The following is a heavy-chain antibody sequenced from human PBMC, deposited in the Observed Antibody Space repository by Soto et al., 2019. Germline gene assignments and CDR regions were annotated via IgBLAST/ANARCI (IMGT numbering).Heavy chain of an antibody. J-gene: IGHJ6*03. CDR2: ISAYNGNT. D-gene: IGHD3-3*01. Sequence: ASVKVSCKASGYTFTSYGISWVRQAPGQGLEWMGWISAYNGNTNYAQKLQGRATMTTDTSTSTAYMELSRLRSEDRAVYYGVSGITIVAGFISMDYYYRDVLGKGTTVNAAS. CDR1: GYTFTSYG. CDR3: VSGITIVAGFISMDYYYRDV. V-gene: IGHV1-18*01.